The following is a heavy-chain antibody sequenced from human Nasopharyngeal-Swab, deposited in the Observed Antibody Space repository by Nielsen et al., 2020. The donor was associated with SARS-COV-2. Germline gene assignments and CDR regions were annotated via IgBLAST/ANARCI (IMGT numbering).Heavy chain of an antibody. CDR1: GFTFSSYW. D-gene: IGHD3-22*01. CDR3: AKDGAYDTMIVVVIKGPAFDI. Sequence: GESLKISCAASGFTFSSYWMSWVRQAPGKGLEWVANIKQDGSEKYYVDSVKGRFTISRDNAKNSLYLQMNSLRAEDTVVYYCAKDGAYDTMIVVVIKGPAFDIWGQGTMVTVSS. V-gene: IGHV3-7*01. J-gene: IGHJ3*02. CDR2: IKQDGSEK.